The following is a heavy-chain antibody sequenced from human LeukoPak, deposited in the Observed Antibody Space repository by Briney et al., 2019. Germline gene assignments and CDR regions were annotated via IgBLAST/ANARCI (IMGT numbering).Heavy chain of an antibody. J-gene: IGHJ4*02. V-gene: IGHV5-51*01. D-gene: IGHD3-22*01. CDR2: IYPDDSDT. CDR3: AKHRQEGGSSGLSSVFDS. CDR1: GYSFTSYW. Sequence: GESLKISCKGSGYSFTSYWIGWVRHVPGKGLEWMGIIYPDDSDTRYSPSFQGQVTISADKSISTAYLQWSSLKASDTAMYYCAKHRQEGGSSGLSSVFDSWGQGTLLTVSS.